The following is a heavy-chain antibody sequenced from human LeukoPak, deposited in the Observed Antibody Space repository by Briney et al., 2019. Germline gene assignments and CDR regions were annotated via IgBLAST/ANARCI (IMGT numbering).Heavy chain of an antibody. CDR1: GFTFSSYG. J-gene: IGHJ4*02. V-gene: IGHV3-30*18. CDR2: ISYDGSNK. Sequence: GRSLRLSCAASGFTFSSYGMHWVRQAPGKGLEWVAVISYDGSNKYYADSVKGRFTISRDNSKNTLYLQMNSLRAEDTAVYYCAKDDRYYYDSSGTIDYWGQGTLVTVSS. D-gene: IGHD3-22*01. CDR3: AKDDRYYYDSSGTIDY.